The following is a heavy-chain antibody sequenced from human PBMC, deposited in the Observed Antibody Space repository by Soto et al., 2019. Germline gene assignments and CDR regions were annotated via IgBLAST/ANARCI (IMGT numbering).Heavy chain of an antibody. D-gene: IGHD2-2*03. CDR3: AKDSGYCSSTSCYHDY. V-gene: IGHV3-30*18. Sequence: GGSLRLSCAASGFTFSSYGMHWVRQAPGKGLEWVAVISYDGSNKYYADSVKGRFTISRDNSKNTLYLQMNSLRAEDTAVYYCAKDSGYCSSTSCYHDYWGQGTLVTVSS. J-gene: IGHJ4*02. CDR2: ISYDGSNK. CDR1: GFTFSSYG.